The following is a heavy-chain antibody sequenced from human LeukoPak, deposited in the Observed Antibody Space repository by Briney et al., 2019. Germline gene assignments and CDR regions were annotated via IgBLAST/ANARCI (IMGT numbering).Heavy chain of an antibody. CDR1: GYSFTDYY. J-gene: IGHJ4*02. D-gene: IGHD5-24*01. CDR2: INPSGGST. CDR3: ARVFRRDGYNLGY. V-gene: IGHV1-46*01. Sequence: GASVKVSCKTSGYSFTDYYMHWVRQAPGQGLEWMGIINPSGGSTSYAQKFQGRVTMTRDTSTSTVYMELSSLRSEDTAVYYCARVFRRDGYNLGYWGQGTLVTVSS.